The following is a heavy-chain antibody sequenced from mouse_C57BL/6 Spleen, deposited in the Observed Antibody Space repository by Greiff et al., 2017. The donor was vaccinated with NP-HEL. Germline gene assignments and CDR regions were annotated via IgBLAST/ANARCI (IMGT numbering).Heavy chain of an antibody. CDR2: IHPNSGST. CDR3: ARPTGTEYYFDY. J-gene: IGHJ2*01. V-gene: IGHV1-64*01. CDR1: GYTFTSYW. Sequence: VQLQQPGAELVKPGASVKLSCKASGYTFTSYWMHWVKQRPGQGLEWIGMIHPNSGSTNYNEKFKSKATLTVDESSSTAYMQLSSLTSEDSAVYYCARPTGTEYYFDYWGQGTTLTVSS. D-gene: IGHD4-1*01.